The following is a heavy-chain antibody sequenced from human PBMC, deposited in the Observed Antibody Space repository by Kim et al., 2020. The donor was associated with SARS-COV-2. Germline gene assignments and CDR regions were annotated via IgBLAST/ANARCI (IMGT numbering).Heavy chain of an antibody. Sequence: PGDCDTRYSPSFQGQVTISADKSISTAYLQWSSLKASDTAMYYCARIGDYWGQGTLVTVSS. CDR3: ARIGDY. J-gene: IGHJ4*02. V-gene: IGHV5-51*01. D-gene: IGHD2-15*01. CDR2: PGDCDT.